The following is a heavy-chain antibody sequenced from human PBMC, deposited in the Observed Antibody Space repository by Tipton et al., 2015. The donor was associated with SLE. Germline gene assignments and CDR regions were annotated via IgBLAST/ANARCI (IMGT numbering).Heavy chain of an antibody. CDR3: ARRTRRNWFDP. J-gene: IGHJ5*02. CDR1: GFTVSSNY. CDR2: IIHSGTT. Sequence: LRLSCAASGFTVSSNYMSWVRQAPGKGLEWIGGIIHSGTTNYNPSLKSRVTISVDTSKNQFSLKLNSVTAADTAVYYCARRTRRNWFDPWGQGTLVTVSS. V-gene: IGHV4-34*12.